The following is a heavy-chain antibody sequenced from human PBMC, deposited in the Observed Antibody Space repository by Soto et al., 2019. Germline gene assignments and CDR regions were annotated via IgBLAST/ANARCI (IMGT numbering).Heavy chain of an antibody. CDR3: ARDHYYDSSGYYHVGAFDI. V-gene: IGHV1-69*13. D-gene: IGHD3-22*01. CDR2: IIPIFGTA. CDR1: GWTFSSYA. Sequence: SVKVSCKASGWTFSSYAISWVRQAAGQGLEWMGGIIPIFGTANYAQKFQGRVTITADESTSTAYMELSSLRSEDTAVYYCARDHYYDSSGYYHVGAFDIWGQGTMVNVS. J-gene: IGHJ3*02.